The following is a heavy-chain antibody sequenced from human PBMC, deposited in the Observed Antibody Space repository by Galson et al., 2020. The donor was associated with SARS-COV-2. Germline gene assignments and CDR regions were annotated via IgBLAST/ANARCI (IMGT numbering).Heavy chain of an antibody. CDR3: ARALDDTSGYYNGGWYWFDP. Sequence: SQTLSLTCTVSGASESSHYWSWIRQPPGRRLEWIGNINDSGFSTYNPSLRSRATISMHTSANQFSLELNSVTAADTAVYYCARALDDTSGYYNGGWYWFDPWGQGTLVTVSS. CDR1: GASESSHY. V-gene: IGHV4-59*02. D-gene: IGHD3-22*01. J-gene: IGHJ5*02. CDR2: INDSGFS.